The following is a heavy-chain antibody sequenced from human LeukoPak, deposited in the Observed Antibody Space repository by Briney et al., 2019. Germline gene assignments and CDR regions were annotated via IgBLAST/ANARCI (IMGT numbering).Heavy chain of an antibody. CDR1: GGSFSGYY. V-gene: IGHV4-34*01. Sequence: SETLSLTCAVYGGSFSGYYWSWIRQPPGKGLEWIGEINHSGSTNYNPSLKSRVTISVDTSKNQFSLKLSSVTAADTAVYYCARGPRGYYYGSGSYYRYWGQGTLVTVSS. CDR2: INHSGST. CDR3: ARGPRGYYYGSGSYYRY. J-gene: IGHJ4*02. D-gene: IGHD3-10*01.